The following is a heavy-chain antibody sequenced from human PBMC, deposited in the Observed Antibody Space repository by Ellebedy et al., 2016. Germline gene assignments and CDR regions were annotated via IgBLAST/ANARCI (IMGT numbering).Heavy chain of an antibody. V-gene: IGHV4-4*07. CDR1: GGSISSYY. Sequence: GSLRLXXTVSGGSISSYYWSWIRQPAGKGLEWIGRIYSSGSTNYNPSLKSRVTMSVDTSKNQFSLKLSSVAAADTAVYYCARDGFNYPMVYWGQGTLVTVSS. CDR2: IYSSGST. CDR3: ARDGFNYPMVY. D-gene: IGHD5-24*01. J-gene: IGHJ4*02.